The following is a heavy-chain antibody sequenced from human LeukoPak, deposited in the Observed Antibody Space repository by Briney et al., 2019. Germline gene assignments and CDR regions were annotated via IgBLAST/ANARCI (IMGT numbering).Heavy chain of an antibody. CDR3: ARTATDTGEFDY. Sequence: PGGSLRLSCAASGFTCCSYSMNWVRQAPGKGLECVSSISSSSSSIYYADSVKGRFTISRDDAKNSLYLQMNSLRAEDTAVYYCARTATDTGEFDYWGQGTLVTVSS. CDR2: ISSSSSSI. V-gene: IGHV3-21*01. CDR1: GFTCCSYS. J-gene: IGHJ4*02. D-gene: IGHD6-13*01.